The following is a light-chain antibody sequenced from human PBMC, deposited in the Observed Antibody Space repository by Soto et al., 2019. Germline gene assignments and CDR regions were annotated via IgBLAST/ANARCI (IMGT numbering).Light chain of an antibody. CDR2: DNS. J-gene: IGLJ2*01. CDR3: GTWDSSLSAWV. Sequence: QTVVTQPPSVSAAPGQKVTISCSGSSSNIGNNYVSWYQQLPGTAPKLLIYDNSKRPSGIPDRFSGSKSGTSATLGITGLQPGEEADYYCGTWDSSLSAWVFGGGTKLTVL. V-gene: IGLV1-51*01. CDR1: SSNIGNNY.